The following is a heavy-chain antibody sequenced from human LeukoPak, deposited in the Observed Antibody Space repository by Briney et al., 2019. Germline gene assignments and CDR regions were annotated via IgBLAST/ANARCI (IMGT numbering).Heavy chain of an antibody. D-gene: IGHD1-26*01. J-gene: IGHJ4*02. CDR1: GFTFSSSD. CDR3: VTGAEGWAY. CDR2: IGSAGAT. V-gene: IGHV3-13*01. Sequence: GGSLRLSCAASGFTFSSSDMHWVRQATGKGLEWVSGIGSAGATFYAGSVRGRFTISRENAKNSLYLQMNSLRAGDTAMYHCVTGAEGWAYWGRGALVTVSS.